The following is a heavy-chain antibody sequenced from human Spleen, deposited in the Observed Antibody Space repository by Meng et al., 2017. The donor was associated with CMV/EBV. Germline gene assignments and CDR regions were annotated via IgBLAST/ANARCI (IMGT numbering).Heavy chain of an antibody. V-gene: IGHV3-11*04. Sequence: GESLKISCAASGFTFSDYYMTWIRQAPGKGLEWVSYISSSGDTIFYADSVKGRFTISRDNAKNSLYLQMNSLRAEDTAVYYCARGLEDFDYWGHGTLVTVSS. CDR3: ARGLEDFDY. CDR2: ISSSGDTI. CDR1: GFTFSDYY. D-gene: IGHD3-16*01. J-gene: IGHJ4*01.